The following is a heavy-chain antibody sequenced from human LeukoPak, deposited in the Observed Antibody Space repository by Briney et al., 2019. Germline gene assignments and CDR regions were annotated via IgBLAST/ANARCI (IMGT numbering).Heavy chain of an antibody. J-gene: IGHJ4*02. CDR1: GVSISSGGYY. D-gene: IGHD6-13*01. Sequence: PSQTLSLTCTVSGVSISSGGYYWSWIRQHPGTGLEGIGYMSYSGDTYYNASLKSRITISLDTSKNQFSLKLSSVTAADTAVYYCAVKVAATGYYWGQGTLVTVSS. V-gene: IGHV4-31*03. CDR3: AVKVAATGYY. CDR2: MSYSGDT.